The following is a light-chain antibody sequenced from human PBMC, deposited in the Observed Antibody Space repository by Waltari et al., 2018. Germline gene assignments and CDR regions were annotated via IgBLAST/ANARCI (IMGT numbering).Light chain of an antibody. Sequence: DIQLTQSPSFLSASVGDRVTITCRASQYISRDLACYQQKPGKAPKLLMYTASTLQSGVPSRFSGSGSGTEFTLTISSLQPEDFATYYCQQLKSYPLTFGGGTKVEIK. CDR2: TAS. CDR3: QQLKSYPLT. V-gene: IGKV1-9*01. CDR1: QYISRD. J-gene: IGKJ4*01.